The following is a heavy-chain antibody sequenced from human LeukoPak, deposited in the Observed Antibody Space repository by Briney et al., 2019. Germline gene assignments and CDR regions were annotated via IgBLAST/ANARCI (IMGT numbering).Heavy chain of an antibody. CDR3: ARASIHGDELGAFDI. J-gene: IGHJ3*02. V-gene: IGHV3-33*01. CDR1: GFIFSSYG. D-gene: IGHD4-17*01. CDR2: IWYDGTNK. Sequence: GGSLGLSCAASGFIFSSYGMHWVRQAPGKGLEWVAIIWYDGTNKYYADSVKGRFTISRDNSKNTLYLQMNSLRAEDTAVYYCARASIHGDELGAFDIWGQGTMVIVSS.